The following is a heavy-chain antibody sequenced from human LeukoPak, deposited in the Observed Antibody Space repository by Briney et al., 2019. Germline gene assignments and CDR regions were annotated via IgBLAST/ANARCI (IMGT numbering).Heavy chain of an antibody. CDR1: GGSISNYY. CDR2: IYYSGST. J-gene: IGHJ4*02. CDR3: ARGMIRVINLFDY. Sequence: SETLSLTCTVSGGSISNYYWSWIRQPPGKGLEWIGYIYYSGSTHYNPSLKSRVTMSVDTSKNQFSLKLSSVTAADTAVYYCARGMIRVINLFDYWGQGTLVTVSS. V-gene: IGHV4-59*01. D-gene: IGHD3-10*01.